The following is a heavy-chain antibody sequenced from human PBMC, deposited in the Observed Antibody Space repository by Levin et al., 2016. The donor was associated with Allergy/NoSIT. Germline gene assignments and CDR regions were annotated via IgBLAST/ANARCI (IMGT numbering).Heavy chain of an antibody. CDR3: AKDRQQLVFNYYGMDV. CDR2: ISYDGSNK. J-gene: IGHJ6*02. Sequence: GESLKISCAASGFTFSSYGMHWVRQAPGKGLEWVAVISYDGSNKYYADSVKGRFTISRDNSKNTLYLQMNSLRAEDTAVYYCAKDRQQLVFNYYGMDVWGQGTTVTVSS. CDR1: GFTFSSYG. D-gene: IGHD6-13*01. V-gene: IGHV3-30*18.